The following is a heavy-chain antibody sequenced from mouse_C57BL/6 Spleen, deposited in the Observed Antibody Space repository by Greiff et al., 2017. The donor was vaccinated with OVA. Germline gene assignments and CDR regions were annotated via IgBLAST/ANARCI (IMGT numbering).Heavy chain of an antibody. CDR2: IYPGDGDT. V-gene: IGHV1-82*01. D-gene: IGHD1-1*01. Sequence: VQLQQSGPELVKPGASVKISCKASGYAFSSSWMNWVKQRPGKGLEWIGRIYPGDGDTNYNGKFKGKATLTADKSSSTAYMQLSSLTSEDSAVYFCARSGGGYYGSSPFAYWGQGTLVTVSA. J-gene: IGHJ3*01. CDR1: GYAFSSSW. CDR3: ARSGGGYYGSSPFAY.